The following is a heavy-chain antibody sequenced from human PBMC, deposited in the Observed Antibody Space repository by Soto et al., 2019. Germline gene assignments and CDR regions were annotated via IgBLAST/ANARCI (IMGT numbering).Heavy chain of an antibody. CDR1: GRYHSGYY. V-gene: IGHV4-34*01. Sequence: SNALSLTGSFFGRYHSGYYRGGIRHPTGDGLEWIGEINHSGSTNYNPSLKSRVTISVDTSKNQFSLKLSSVTAADTAVYYCARGLSAGSGWYRDYYYYGMDVWGQGTTVT. CDR3: ARGLSAGSGWYRDYYYYGMDV. J-gene: IGHJ6*02. CDR2: INHSGST. D-gene: IGHD6-19*01.